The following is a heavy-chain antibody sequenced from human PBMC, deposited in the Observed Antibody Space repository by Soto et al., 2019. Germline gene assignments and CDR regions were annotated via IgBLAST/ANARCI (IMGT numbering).Heavy chain of an antibody. CDR1: GFTFSSYA. J-gene: IGHJ6*02. Sequence: ESLRLSCAASGFTFSSYAMSWVRQAAGKGLEWVSAISGSGGSTYYADSVKGRFTISRDNSKNTLYLQMNSLRAEDTAVYYCAKGASLRFLESSPYYYGMDVWGQGTTVTVSS. V-gene: IGHV3-23*01. CDR2: ISGSGGST. D-gene: IGHD3-3*01. CDR3: AKGASLRFLESSPYYYGMDV.